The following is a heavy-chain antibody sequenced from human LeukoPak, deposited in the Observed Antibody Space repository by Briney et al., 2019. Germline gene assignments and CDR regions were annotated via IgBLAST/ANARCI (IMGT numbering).Heavy chain of an antibody. V-gene: IGHV3-30*04. D-gene: IGHD3-10*01. CDR3: ARDRVVYYYSGMDV. CDR2: ISYDGNNK. CDR1: GFTFSTYA. Sequence: GGSLRLSCAASGFTFSTYAMHWVRQAPGKGLEWVAVISYDGNNKYYADSVKGRFTISRDNSKNTLYLQMNSLRAEDTAVYYCARDRVVYYYSGMDVWGQGTTVTVSS. J-gene: IGHJ6*02.